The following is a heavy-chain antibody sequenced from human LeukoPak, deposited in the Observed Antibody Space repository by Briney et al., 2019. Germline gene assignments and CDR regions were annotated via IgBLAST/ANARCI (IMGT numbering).Heavy chain of an antibody. CDR2: IAGSDTRT. Sequence: GGSLRLSCAASGFAFSAYEMNWVRQAPGKGLEWVSYIAGSDTRTYYADSVKGRFTIFRDNTKNSPYLQMNSLRAEDTGLYYCTTLGYHLDSWGQGTLVTVSS. J-gene: IGHJ4*02. CDR3: TTLGYHLDS. V-gene: IGHV3-48*03. D-gene: IGHD3-22*01. CDR1: GFAFSAYE.